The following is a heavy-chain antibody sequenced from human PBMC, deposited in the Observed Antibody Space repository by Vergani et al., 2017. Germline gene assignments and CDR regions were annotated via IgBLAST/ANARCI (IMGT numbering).Heavy chain of an antibody. V-gene: IGHV3-21*01. CDR3: ARVTWGIAAAGTVGDAFDI. Sequence: EVQLVESGGGLVKPGGSLRLSCAASGFTFSSYSMNWVRQAPGKGLEWVSSISSSSSYINYADSVKGRFTISRDNAKNSLYLLMNSLRAEHTAVYYCARVTWGIAAAGTVGDAFDIWGQGTMVTVSS. CDR2: ISSSSSYI. J-gene: IGHJ3*02. CDR1: GFTFSSYS. D-gene: IGHD6-13*01.